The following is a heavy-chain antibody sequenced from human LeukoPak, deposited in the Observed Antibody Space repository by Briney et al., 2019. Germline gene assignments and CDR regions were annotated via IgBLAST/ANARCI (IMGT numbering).Heavy chain of an antibody. D-gene: IGHD2-21*02. CDR2: IKQDGSEK. J-gene: IGHJ4*02. CDR1: GFTFSSYG. CDR3: AKDIYCGGDCYIRAGDS. V-gene: IGHV3-7*03. Sequence: PGGSLRLSCAASGFTFSSYGMHWVRQAPSKGREWVANIKQDGSEKYYVDSVKGRFTISRDNAKNSLYLQMNSLRAEDTAIYYCAKDIYCGGDCYIRAGDSWGQGTLVTVSS.